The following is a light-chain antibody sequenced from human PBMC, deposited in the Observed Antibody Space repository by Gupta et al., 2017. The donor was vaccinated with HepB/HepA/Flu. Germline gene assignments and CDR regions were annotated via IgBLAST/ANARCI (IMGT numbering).Light chain of an antibody. CDR2: RNN. CDR3: VAWDDSLSGWV. Sequence: QSVLTQPPSASGTPGPRVTISCHGSSSNIGTNYVYWYQQLPGTAPKLLIYRNNQRPSGVPDRFSGSKSGTSASLAISGLRSEDEADYYFVAWDDSLSGWVFGGGTKLTVL. CDR1: SSNIGTNY. J-gene: IGLJ3*02. V-gene: IGLV1-47*01.